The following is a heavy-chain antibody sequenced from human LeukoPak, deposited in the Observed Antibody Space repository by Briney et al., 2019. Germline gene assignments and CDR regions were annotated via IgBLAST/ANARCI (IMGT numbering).Heavy chain of an antibody. D-gene: IGHD3-22*01. CDR2: ISYDGSNK. CDR3: ATRGYYYDSGGYSYFDY. Sequence: GGSLRLSCAASGFTFSSYAMHWVRQAPGKGLEWVAVISYDGSNKYYADSVKGRFTISRDNSKNTLYLQMNSLRAEDTAVYYCATRGYYYDSGGYSYFDYWGQGTLVTVSS. CDR1: GFTFSSYA. J-gene: IGHJ4*02. V-gene: IGHV3-30-3*01.